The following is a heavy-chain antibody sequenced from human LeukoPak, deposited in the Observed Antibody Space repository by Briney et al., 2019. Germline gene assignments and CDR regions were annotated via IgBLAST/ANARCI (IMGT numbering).Heavy chain of an antibody. CDR1: GNSW. CDR3: ASDSPYYGMDV. J-gene: IGHJ6*02. Sequence: PGGSLRLSCAASGNSWMHWVRQAPGKGLVWVSHINSDGSWTGYADSVKGRFTISKDNAKNTVYLQMNNLRVEDTAVYHCASDSPYYGMDVWGQGTTVTVSS. CDR2: INSDGSWT. V-gene: IGHV3-74*01.